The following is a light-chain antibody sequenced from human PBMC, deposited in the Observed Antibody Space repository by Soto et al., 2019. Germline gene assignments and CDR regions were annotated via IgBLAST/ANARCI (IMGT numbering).Light chain of an antibody. V-gene: IGKV1-39*01. CDR1: RSIGNS. J-gene: IGKJ3*01. CDR3: QQTYTAPSFT. Sequence: DIQMTQSPSSLSASVGDRVTITCRASRSIGNSLNWYQQKPGKAPNLLIYAASSLQGGVPSRLSGSGSGTDFTLTITSLQHEDFATFYCQQTYTAPSFTFGPGTKVDIK. CDR2: AAS.